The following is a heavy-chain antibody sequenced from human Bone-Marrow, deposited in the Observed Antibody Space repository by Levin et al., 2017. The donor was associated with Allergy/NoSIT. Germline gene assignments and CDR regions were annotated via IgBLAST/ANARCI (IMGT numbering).Heavy chain of an antibody. D-gene: IGHD2-8*01. J-gene: IGHJ6*02. CDR3: ARAPAVLALSVIVLINGMDV. Sequence: AGGSLRLSCAASGFTFSSYEMNWVRQAPGKGLEWVSYISSSGSTIYYADSVKGRFTISRDNAKNSLYLQMNSLRAEDTAVYYCARAPAVLALSVIVLINGMDVWGQGTTVTVSS. V-gene: IGHV3-48*03. CDR1: GFTFSSYE. CDR2: ISSSGSTI.